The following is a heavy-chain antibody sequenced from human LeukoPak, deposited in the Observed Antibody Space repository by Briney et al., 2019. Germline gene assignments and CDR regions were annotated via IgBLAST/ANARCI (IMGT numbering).Heavy chain of an antibody. J-gene: IGHJ3*02. Sequence: PSQTLSLTCTVSGGSISSGSYYWSWIRQPAGKGLEWIGRIYTSGSTNYNPSLKSRVTISVDTSKNQFSLKLSSVTAADTAVYYCARMTIWKSAFDIWGQGTMVTVSS. D-gene: IGHD1-1*01. CDR1: GGSISSGSYY. CDR3: ARMTIWKSAFDI. CDR2: IYTSGST. V-gene: IGHV4-61*02.